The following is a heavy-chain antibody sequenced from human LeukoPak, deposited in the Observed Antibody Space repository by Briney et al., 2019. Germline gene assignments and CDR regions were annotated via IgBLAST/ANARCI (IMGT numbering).Heavy chain of an antibody. J-gene: IGHJ6*02. CDR1: GVSISNYY. CDR2: IYYSGST. V-gene: IGHV4-59*01. CDR3: ARDRSPEHYYDSSHWDYYYGMDV. Sequence: KASETLSLTCTVSGVSISNYYWSWIRQPPGKGLEWIGYIYYSGSTNYNPSLKSRVTISVDTSKNQFSLKLSSVTAADTAVYYCARDRSPEHYYDSSHWDYYYGMDVWGQGTTVTVSS. D-gene: IGHD3-22*01.